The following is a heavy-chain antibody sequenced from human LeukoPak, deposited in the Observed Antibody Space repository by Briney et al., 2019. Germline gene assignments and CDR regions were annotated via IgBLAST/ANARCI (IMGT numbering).Heavy chain of an antibody. V-gene: IGHV1-2*06. CDR3: ARKTGSINWFDP. Sequence: ASVKVSCKASGYTFTGYYMHWVRQAPRQGLEWMGRINPNSGGTNYAQKFQGRVTLTRDTSISTAYMELSRLRSDDTAVYYCARKTGSINWFDPWGQGTLVTVSS. J-gene: IGHJ5*02. D-gene: IGHD1-26*01. CDR2: INPNSGGT. CDR1: GYTFTGYY.